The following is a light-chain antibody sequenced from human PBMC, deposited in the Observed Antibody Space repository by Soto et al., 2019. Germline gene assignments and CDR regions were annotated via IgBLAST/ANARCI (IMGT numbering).Light chain of an antibody. J-gene: IGKJ4*01. V-gene: IGKV3-20*01. CDR3: QQYGSSPLT. CDR1: QSVSSTY. Sequence: IVLTQSPGTLSLSPGERATLSCRASQSVSSTYLAWFQQKPGQAPRLLIYGASSRATGIPDRFSGSGSGTVFTLTISGLEPEDFAVYYCQQYGSSPLTFGGGTKV. CDR2: GAS.